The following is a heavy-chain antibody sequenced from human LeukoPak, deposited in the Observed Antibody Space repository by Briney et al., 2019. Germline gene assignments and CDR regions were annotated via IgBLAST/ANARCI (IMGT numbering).Heavy chain of an antibody. J-gene: IGHJ3*02. CDR3: ARGGSGWSFDDFDT. V-gene: IGHV3-48*03. D-gene: IGHD6-19*01. CDR2: ISSSGNTI. CDR1: GFTFSSYE. Sequence: GGSLRLSCAASGFTFSSYEMNWVRQAPGKRLEWVSYISSSGNTIYYADSVKGRFTISRDNAMQSLYLQMNSLRADDTAVYYCARGGSGWSFDDFDTWGQGTLVTVSS.